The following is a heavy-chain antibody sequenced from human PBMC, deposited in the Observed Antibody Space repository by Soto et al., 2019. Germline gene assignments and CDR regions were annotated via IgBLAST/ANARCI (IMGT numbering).Heavy chain of an antibody. J-gene: IGHJ3*02. D-gene: IGHD2-15*01. CDR1: GFTFSSYA. V-gene: IGHV3-23*01. Sequence: EVQLLESGGGLVQPGGSLRLSCAASGFTFSSYAMSWVRQAPGKGLEWVSTISGSGGSTSYADSVKGQFTISRDNFKNTLYLQLNSLRAEDTAVYYCAKGRGCSGGSCLDAFDIWGQGTMVTVSS. CDR2: ISGSGGST. CDR3: AKGRGCSGGSCLDAFDI.